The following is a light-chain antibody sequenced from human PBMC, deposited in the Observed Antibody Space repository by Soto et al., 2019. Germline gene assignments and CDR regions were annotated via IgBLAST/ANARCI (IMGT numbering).Light chain of an antibody. V-gene: IGLV1-51*01. CDR3: GTWDTKLSAVV. Sequence: QSALTQPPSVSAAPGQKVTISCSGSSSNVGNNFVSWYQQFPGTAPKLLIFDNNQRPSGIPDRFFGSKSGTSATLAITGPQTGDEAVYYCGTWDTKLSAVVFGGGTQLTVL. CDR1: SSNVGNNF. CDR2: DNN. J-gene: IGLJ2*01.